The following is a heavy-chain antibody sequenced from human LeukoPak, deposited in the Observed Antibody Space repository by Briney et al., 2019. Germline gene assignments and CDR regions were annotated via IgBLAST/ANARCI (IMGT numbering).Heavy chain of an antibody. J-gene: IGHJ4*02. D-gene: IGHD2-21*01. CDR3: ARETSHCGGECYDY. V-gene: IGHV3-48*03. CDR2: IDTGSSSI. Sequence: GGSLRLSCTASGFSLSDYEINWVRQAPGKGLEWDSYIDTGSSSIYYADSLKDRFTISRDDAKNSVYLQLNSLRAEDTALYCCARETSHCGGECYDYWGQGTLVTVS. CDR1: GFSLSDYE.